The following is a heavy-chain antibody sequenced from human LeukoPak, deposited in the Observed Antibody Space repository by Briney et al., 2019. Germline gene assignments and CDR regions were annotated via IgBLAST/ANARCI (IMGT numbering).Heavy chain of an antibody. CDR3: ARSAYNYGYVYFDH. CDR1: GYTFTGCF. CDR2: IDPNSDNI. D-gene: IGHD5-24*01. Sequence: ASVKVSCKASGYTFTGCFIHYVRQAPGQGLEWMGWIDPNSDNIRYSETFKDRVTMTRDTSTNTAFTELSWLRPDDTALYYCARSAYNYGYVYFDHWGQGTLVIVSS. J-gene: IGHJ4*02. V-gene: IGHV1-2*02.